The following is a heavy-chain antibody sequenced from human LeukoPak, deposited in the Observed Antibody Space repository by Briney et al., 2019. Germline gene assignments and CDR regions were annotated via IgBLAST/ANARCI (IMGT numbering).Heavy chain of an antibody. Sequence: PSETLSLTCTVSGGSISGSYWSWIRQSPGKGLEWIGYIYYNGNTDYNPSLRSRLTMSVDTSKNQFSLKLSSVTAADTAVYYCARDRWIAAAGRWFDPWGQGTLVTVSS. D-gene: IGHD6-13*01. CDR1: GGSISGSY. CDR2: IYYNGNT. J-gene: IGHJ5*02. CDR3: ARDRWIAAAGRWFDP. V-gene: IGHV4-59*01.